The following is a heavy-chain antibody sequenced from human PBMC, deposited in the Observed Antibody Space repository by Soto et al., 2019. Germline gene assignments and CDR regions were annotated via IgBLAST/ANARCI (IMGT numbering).Heavy chain of an antibody. CDR3: AREGGTSIDY. CDR1: GGSISSSSYY. J-gene: IGHJ4*02. D-gene: IGHD3-16*01. CDR2: IYYSGST. Sequence: QLQLQESGPGLVKPSETLSLTCTVSGGSISSSSYYWGWIRQPPGKGLEGIGSIYYSGSTYYNPSLKSRVTISVDTSKNQFSLKLSSVTAADTAVYYCAREGGTSIDYWGQGTLVTVSS. V-gene: IGHV4-39*02.